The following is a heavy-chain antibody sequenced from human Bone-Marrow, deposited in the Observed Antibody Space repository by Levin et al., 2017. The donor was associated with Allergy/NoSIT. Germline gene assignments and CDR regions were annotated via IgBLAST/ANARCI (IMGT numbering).Heavy chain of an antibody. Sequence: GGSLRLSCAASGFTFSDHFMDWVRQAPGKGLEWVGRIRNRPDSYTTKYAASVKGRFTISRDDSKNSLYLQMNSLKTEDTAVYYCAREWGYGSGSYYERHYYYYMDVWGKGTTVTVSS. V-gene: IGHV3-72*01. CDR3: AREWGYGSGSYYERHYYYYMDV. J-gene: IGHJ6*03. D-gene: IGHD3-10*01. CDR1: GFTFSDHF. CDR2: IRNRPDSYTT.